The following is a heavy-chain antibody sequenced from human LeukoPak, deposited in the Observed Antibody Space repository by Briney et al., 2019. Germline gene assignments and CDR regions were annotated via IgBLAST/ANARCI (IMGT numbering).Heavy chain of an antibody. CDR2: ISSSSSYI. CDR1: GFTFSSYS. D-gene: IGHD3-22*01. CDR3: ARGEITMIVPEGFAY. Sequence: PGGSLRLSCAASGFTFSSYSMNWVRQAPGKGLEWVSSISSSSSYINYADSVKGRFTISRDNAKNSLYLQMNSMSAEATAVYYCARGEITMIVPEGFAYWGQGTLVTVSS. V-gene: IGHV3-21*01. J-gene: IGHJ4*02.